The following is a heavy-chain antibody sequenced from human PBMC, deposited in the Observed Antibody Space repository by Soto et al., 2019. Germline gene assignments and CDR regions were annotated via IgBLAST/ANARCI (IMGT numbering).Heavy chain of an antibody. J-gene: IGHJ5*02. Sequence: SETLSLTCTVSGGSISSYYWSWIRQPPGKGLEWIGYIYYSGSTNYNPSLKSRVTISVDTSKNQFSLKLSSVTAADTAVYYCARSATRPLYGSEQFDPWGQGTLVTVSS. V-gene: IGHV4-59*01. D-gene: IGHD3-10*01. CDR3: ARSATRPLYGSEQFDP. CDR2: IYYSGST. CDR1: GGSISSYY.